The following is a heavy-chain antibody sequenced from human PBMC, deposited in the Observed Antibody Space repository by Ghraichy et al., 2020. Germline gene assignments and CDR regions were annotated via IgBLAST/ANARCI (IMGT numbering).Heavy chain of an antibody. CDR1: GFTLSSYA. Sequence: GGSLRLSCAASGFTLSSYAMSWVRQAPGKGLEWVSGISGSGGNTYYADSVKGRCTISRDNSKNTLYLQMNSLRAEDTALYYCAKRHLTVTGTVDYWGQGSLVIVSS. J-gene: IGHJ4*02. CDR2: ISGSGGNT. V-gene: IGHV3-23*01. CDR3: AKRHLTVTGTVDY. D-gene: IGHD6-19*01.